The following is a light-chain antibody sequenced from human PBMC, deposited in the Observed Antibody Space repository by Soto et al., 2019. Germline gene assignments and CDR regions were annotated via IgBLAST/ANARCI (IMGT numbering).Light chain of an antibody. CDR2: DTS. CDR3: QQYGTSEII. J-gene: IGKJ5*01. V-gene: IGKV3-20*01. Sequence: EIVLTQSASTLSSFPGDRVTLSCRASQTLSNSFIAWYQQKPGQAPRLLIYDTSSRATGVPDRYSASGYGTDFNLTISRLETEDFAVFFCQQYGTSEIIFGQGTRLEIK. CDR1: QTLSNSF.